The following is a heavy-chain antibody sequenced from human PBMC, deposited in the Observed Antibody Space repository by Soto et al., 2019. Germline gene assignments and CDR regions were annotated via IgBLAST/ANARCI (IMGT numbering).Heavy chain of an antibody. Sequence: EVQLVESGGGLVQPGGSLRLSCAASGFTFSAYDMHWVRQPTGKGLEWVSAIGTQHDTYYPDSVKGRFTISRENAKNSLYFQMNSLGTGDTVVYYCARQASYWHGGGGWFDPWGQGTLVTVSS. CDR2: IGTQHDT. CDR1: GFTFSAYD. CDR3: ARQASYWHGGGGWFDP. V-gene: IGHV3-13*01. D-gene: IGHD2-8*02. J-gene: IGHJ5*02.